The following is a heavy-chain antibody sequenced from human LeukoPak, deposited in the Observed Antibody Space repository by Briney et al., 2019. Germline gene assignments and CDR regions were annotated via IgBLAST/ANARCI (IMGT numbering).Heavy chain of an antibody. D-gene: IGHD2-2*01. CDR3: ARAKGYCSSTSCPRAYYYYYYGMDV. CDR1: GYTFTSYG. CDR2: TSAYNGNT. V-gene: IGHV1-18*01. Sequence: GASVKVSCKASGYTFTSYGISWVRQAPGQGLEWMGWTSAYNGNTNYAQKLQGRVTMTTDTSTSTAYMELRSLRSDDTAVYYCARAKGYCSSTSCPRAYYYYYYGMDVWGQGTTVTVSS. J-gene: IGHJ6*02.